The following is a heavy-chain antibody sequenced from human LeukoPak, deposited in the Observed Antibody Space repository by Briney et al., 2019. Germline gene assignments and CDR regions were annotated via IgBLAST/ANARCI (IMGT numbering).Heavy chain of an antibody. V-gene: IGHV3-30*02. CDR1: GFTFSSYA. Sequence: GGSLRLSCAASGFTFSSYAXXXXRQGXXXXLXXXXXXXXXXXXXXXXDSXXXXXXXXXDNSKRTLYLQMNNLRADDTAVYYCAKDGSWSCTDWGQGALVTVSS. CDR2: XXXXXXXX. D-gene: IGHD2-8*02. CDR3: AKDGSWSCTD. J-gene: IGHJ4*02.